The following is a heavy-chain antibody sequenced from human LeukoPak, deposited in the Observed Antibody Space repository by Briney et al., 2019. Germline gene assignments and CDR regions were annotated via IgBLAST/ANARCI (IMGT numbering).Heavy chain of an antibody. J-gene: IGHJ5*02. CDR1: DDSVSTYY. V-gene: IGHV4-59*02. D-gene: IGHD2-2*01. Sequence: SETLSLTCTISDDSVSTYYWSWLRQPPGKGLEWIGYIYYSGSTNYNPSLKSRVTISVDTSKNQFSLNLNSVTAADTAVYYCAKGGCSSTNCYSYNWFDPWGREPWSPSPQ. CDR3: AKGGCSSTNCYSYNWFDP. CDR2: IYYSGST.